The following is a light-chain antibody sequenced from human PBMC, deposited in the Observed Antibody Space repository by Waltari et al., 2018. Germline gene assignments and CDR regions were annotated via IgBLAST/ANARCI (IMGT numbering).Light chain of an antibody. V-gene: IGKV4-1*01. Sequence: IVMTQSPDSLAVSLGERATINCKSSQSVVYTSNNKNSLGWYQQKPGQPPKLLIYWASTRESGVPDRFSGGGSGTDFTLTISSLQAEDVAVYYCQQYYTTPYTFGQGTKLEIK. CDR1: QSVVYTSNNKNS. CDR3: QQYYTTPYT. J-gene: IGKJ2*01. CDR2: WAS.